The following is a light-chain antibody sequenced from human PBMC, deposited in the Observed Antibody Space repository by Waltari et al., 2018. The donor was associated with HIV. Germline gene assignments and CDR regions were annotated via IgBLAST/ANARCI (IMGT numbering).Light chain of an antibody. CDR1: SSNIGSNT. CDR2: SYG. J-gene: IGLJ3*02. Sequence: QSVLNQAPSASGTPGQRVTISCSGSSSNIGSNTVTWYQQFPGTAPKLLIYSYGQRPSRVPERFSGSKSATSASLAISGLRSEDEADYYCATWDDSLNGWVFGGGTKLTVL. V-gene: IGLV1-44*01. CDR3: ATWDDSLNGWV.